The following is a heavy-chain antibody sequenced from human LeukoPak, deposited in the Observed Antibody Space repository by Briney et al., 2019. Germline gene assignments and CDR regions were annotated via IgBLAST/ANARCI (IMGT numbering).Heavy chain of an antibody. Sequence: SETLSLTCAVYGGSFSGYYWSWIRQPPGKGLDWIGEINHSGSTNYNPSLKSRVTISVDTSKNQFSLKLSSATAADTAVYYCARSSRRSITMVRYYYYYGMDVWGQGTTVTVSS. CDR1: GGSFSGYY. CDR2: INHSGST. V-gene: IGHV4-34*01. CDR3: ARSSRRSITMVRYYYYYGMDV. J-gene: IGHJ6*02. D-gene: IGHD3-10*01.